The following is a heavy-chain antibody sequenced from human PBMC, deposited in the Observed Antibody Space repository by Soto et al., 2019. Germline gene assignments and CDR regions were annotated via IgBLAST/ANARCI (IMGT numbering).Heavy chain of an antibody. CDR2: IIPLFGTA. J-gene: IGHJ4*02. D-gene: IGHD5-18*01. CDR3: AYQEGYSYVLTNPMNMLQTDY. V-gene: IGHV1-69*13. CDR1: GGTFSSHA. Sequence: GASVKVSGKASGGTFSSHAISWVRQAPGQGLEWMGGIIPLFGTANYAQKFQGRVTITADESTSTAYMELSSLRSEDTAVYYCAYQEGYSYVLTNPMNMLQTDYWGQGTLVTSPQ.